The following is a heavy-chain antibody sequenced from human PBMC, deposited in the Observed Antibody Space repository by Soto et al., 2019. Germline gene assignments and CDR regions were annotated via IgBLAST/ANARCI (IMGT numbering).Heavy chain of an antibody. Sequence: QLQLQESGPGLVKPSETLSLTCTVSGGSISSSSYYWGWIRQPPGKGLEWIGSIYYSGSTYYNPSLKSRVTISVDTSKNQFSLKLSSVTAADTAVYYCARDENRNWFDPWGQGTLVTVSS. J-gene: IGHJ5*02. CDR2: IYYSGST. CDR3: ARDENRNWFDP. CDR1: GGSISSSSYY. V-gene: IGHV4-39*01.